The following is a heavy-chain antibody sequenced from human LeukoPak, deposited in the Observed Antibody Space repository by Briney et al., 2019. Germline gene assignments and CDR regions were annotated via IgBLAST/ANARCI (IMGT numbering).Heavy chain of an antibody. J-gene: IGHJ3*02. CDR3: AREARHDAFDI. V-gene: IGHV3-74*01. CDR2: INTDGSST. CDR1: GFTFSSYW. Sequence: GGSLRLSCAASGFTFSSYWMHWVRQAPGKGLVWVSRINTDGSSTSYADSVKGRFTISRDNAKNSLYLQMNSLRAEDTAVYYCAREARHDAFDIWGQGTMVTVSS.